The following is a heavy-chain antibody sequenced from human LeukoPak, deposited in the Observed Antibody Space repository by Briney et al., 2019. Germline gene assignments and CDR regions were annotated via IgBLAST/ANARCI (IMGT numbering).Heavy chain of an antibody. V-gene: IGHV3-15*01. CDR1: GFTFSNAW. CDR2: IKSKTDGGTT. D-gene: IGHD6-13*01. Sequence: VGTLRLSCAASGFTFSNAWMSWVRQAPGKGLEWVGRIKSKTDGGTTDYAAPVKGRFTISRDDSKNTLYLQMNSLKTEDTGVYYCTTEFGIATLDYWGQGTMVTVSS. CDR3: TTEFGIATLDY. J-gene: IGHJ4*02.